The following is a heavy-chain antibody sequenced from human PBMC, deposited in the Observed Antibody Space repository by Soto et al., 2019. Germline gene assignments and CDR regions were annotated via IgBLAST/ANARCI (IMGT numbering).Heavy chain of an antibody. D-gene: IGHD5-18*01. CDR2: IWYDGSNK. J-gene: IGHJ6*02. CDR3: AGAGSRYGGGNNSGMDV. Sequence: QVQLVESGGGVVQPGRSLRLSCAASGFTFSTYGMHWVRQAPGKGLEWVAVIWYDGSNKYYADSVTGRFTISRDNSKNTLKLKINSLRAEDTAMYYCAGAGSRYGGGNNSGMDVWGQGTTVTVS. CDR1: GFTFSTYG. V-gene: IGHV3-33*01.